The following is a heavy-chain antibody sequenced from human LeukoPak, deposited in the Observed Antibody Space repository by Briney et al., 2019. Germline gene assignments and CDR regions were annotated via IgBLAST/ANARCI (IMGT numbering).Heavy chain of an antibody. CDR3: ARSYYGSGSSPGAGVGY. CDR2: ISSSSSYI. Sequence: GRSLSLSCAPSGFTFTSNSTNWVRQAPGKGLEWVSSISSSSSYIYYADSVKGRFTISRDNAKNSLYLQMNKLRAEDTAVYYCARSYYGSGSSPGAGVGYWGQGTLVTVSS. CDR1: GFTFTSNS. J-gene: IGHJ4*02. D-gene: IGHD3-10*01. V-gene: IGHV3-21*01.